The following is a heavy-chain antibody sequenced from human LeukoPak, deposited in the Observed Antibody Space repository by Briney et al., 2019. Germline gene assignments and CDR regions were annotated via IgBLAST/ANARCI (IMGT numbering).Heavy chain of an antibody. CDR2: IIPIFGTA. CDR1: GGTFSSYA. CDR3: AAPAYYDSGGQDY. J-gene: IGHJ4*02. V-gene: IGHV1-69*05. Sequence: SVKVSCKASGGTFSSYAISWVRQAPGQGFEWMGGIIPIFGTANYAQKFQGRVTITTDESTSTAYMELSSLRSEDTAVYYCAAPAYYDSGGQDYWGQGTLVTVSS. D-gene: IGHD3-22*01.